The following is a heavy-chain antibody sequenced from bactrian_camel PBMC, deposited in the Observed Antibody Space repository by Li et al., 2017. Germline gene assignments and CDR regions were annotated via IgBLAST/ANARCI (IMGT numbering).Heavy chain of an antibody. Sequence: QLVESGGESVQVGESLRLSCTTSGYTVSRLCMGWFRQAPGKEREFVARISVVGTTDTADSVKGRFTISRGNADNTLYLQVNSLKPDDSAMYYCASAAYNSNWSRLEKRYYKYWGQGTQVTVS. CDR1: GYTVSRLC. D-gene: IGHD6*01. V-gene: IGHV3S59*01. J-gene: IGHJ4*01. CDR2: ISVVGTT. CDR3: ASAAYNSNWSRLEKRYYKY.